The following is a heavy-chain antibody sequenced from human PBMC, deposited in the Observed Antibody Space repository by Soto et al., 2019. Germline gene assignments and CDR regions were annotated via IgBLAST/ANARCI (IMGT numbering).Heavy chain of an antibody. CDR3: MRSHGAY. D-gene: IGHD2-8*01. Sequence: QVQLQESGPGLVKTSETLSLTCTVSGGSVSSGPYHWNWVRQPPGKGLEWIGHISYSGTANYNPSLRGRVIMATDTSMNQFSLRLTSVTAAATAVYYCMRSHGAYWGQGALVTVSP. CDR2: ISYSGTA. V-gene: IGHV4-61*01. CDR1: GGSVSSGPYH. J-gene: IGHJ4*02.